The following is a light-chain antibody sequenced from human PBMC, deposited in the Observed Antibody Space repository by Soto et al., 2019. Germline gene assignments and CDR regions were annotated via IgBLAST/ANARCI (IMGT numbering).Light chain of an antibody. J-gene: IGLJ1*01. CDR1: SSDVGGYNY. V-gene: IGLV2-14*01. CDR3: SSYTSCSTLGV. CDR2: DVS. Sequence: QSVLTQPASVSGSPGQSITISCTGTSSDVGGYNYVSWYQQHPGKAPKLMIYDVSNRPSGVSNRFSGSKSGNTASLTISGLQAEDEADYYCSSYTSCSTLGVFGTGTKLTVL.